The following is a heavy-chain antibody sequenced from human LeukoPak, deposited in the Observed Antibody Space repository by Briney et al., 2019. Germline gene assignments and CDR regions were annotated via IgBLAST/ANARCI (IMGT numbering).Heavy chain of an antibody. J-gene: IGHJ4*02. V-gene: IGHV4-34*01. D-gene: IGHD3-22*01. CDR1: GGSFSGYY. Sequence: SETLSLTCAVYGGSFSGYYWSWIRQPPGKGLEWIGEINHSGSTNYNPSLKSRVTISVDTSKNQFSLNLSSVTAADTAIYYCARVWYYYDSGTYSAFNQWGQGTLVTVSS. CDR2: INHSGST. CDR3: ARVWYYYDSGTYSAFNQ.